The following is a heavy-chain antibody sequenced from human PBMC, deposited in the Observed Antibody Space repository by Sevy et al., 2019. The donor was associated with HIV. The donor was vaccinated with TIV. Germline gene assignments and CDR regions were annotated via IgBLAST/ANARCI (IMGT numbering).Heavy chain of an antibody. CDR2: IYNVGDT. V-gene: IGHV4-59*01. J-gene: IGHJ5*02. CDR1: GGSISGYY. Sequence: SETLSLTCTVSGGSISGYYWSWMRQSPGKGLEWIGYIYNVGDTRYNPSLKSRVTISMATSKNQFSLHLNSVTAADTAVYYCARRVPALAGNWFDPWGQGTLVTVSS. CDR3: ARRVPALAGNWFDP.